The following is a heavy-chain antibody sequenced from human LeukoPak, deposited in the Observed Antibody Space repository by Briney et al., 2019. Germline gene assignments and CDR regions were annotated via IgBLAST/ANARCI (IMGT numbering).Heavy chain of an antibody. CDR2: ISYDGSNK. D-gene: IGHD2-15*01. J-gene: IGHJ6*02. V-gene: IGHV3-30*18. Sequence: GALRLSCAASGFTFSSYGIHWVRQAPGKGLEWVAVISYDGSNKYYADSVKGRFTISRDNSKNTLYLQMNSLRAEDTAVYYCAKDGGIRCSGGSCYNYGMDVWGQGTTVTVSS. CDR1: GFTFSSYG. CDR3: AKDGGIRCSGGSCYNYGMDV.